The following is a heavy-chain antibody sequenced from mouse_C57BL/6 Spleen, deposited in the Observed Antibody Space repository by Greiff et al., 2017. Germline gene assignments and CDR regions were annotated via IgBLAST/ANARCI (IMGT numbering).Heavy chain of an antibody. CDR2: ISSGSSTI. CDR3: ARITTVGAMDY. CDR1: GFTFSDFG. D-gene: IGHD1-1*01. V-gene: IGHV5-17*01. Sequence: EVNVVESGGGLVKPGGSLKLSCAASGFTFSDFGMHWVRQAPEKGLEWVAYISSGSSTIYYADTVKGRFTISRDNAKNTLFLQMTSLRSEDTAMYYCARITTVGAMDYWGQGTSVTVSS. J-gene: IGHJ4*01.